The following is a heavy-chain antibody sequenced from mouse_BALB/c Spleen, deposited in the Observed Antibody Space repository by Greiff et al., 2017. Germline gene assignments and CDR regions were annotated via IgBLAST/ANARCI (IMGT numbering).Heavy chain of an antibody. D-gene: IGHD2-3*01. CDR2: ISSGSSTI. J-gene: IGHJ3*01. CDR3: ARGADGYYSWFAY. V-gene: IGHV5-17*02. Sequence: EVMLVESGGGLVQPGGSRKLSCAASGFTFSSFGMHRVRQAPEKGLEWVAYISSGSSTIYYADTVKGRFTISRDNPKNTLFLQMTSLRSEDTAMYYCARGADGYYSWFAYWGQGTLVTVSA. CDR1: GFTFSSFG.